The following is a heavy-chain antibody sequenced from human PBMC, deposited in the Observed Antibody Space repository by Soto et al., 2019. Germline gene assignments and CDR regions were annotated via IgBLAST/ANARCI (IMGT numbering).Heavy chain of an antibody. CDR2: MGGANGDT. D-gene: IGHD2-15*01. J-gene: IGHJ3*02. CDR3: AKDGVDHNSVWDPFDI. CDR1: GVIFSDYA. V-gene: IGHV3-23*01. Sequence: HGGSPRLCSAASGVIFSDYAMSWVRQDPGKGLEWVAGMGGANGDTYYAESVRGRFAIFRDNSKSTLFLQLNSLRAEDTAVYFCAKDGVDHNSVWDPFDIWGQGTLVTV.